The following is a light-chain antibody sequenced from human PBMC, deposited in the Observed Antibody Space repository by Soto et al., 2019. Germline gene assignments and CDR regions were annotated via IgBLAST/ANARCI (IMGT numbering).Light chain of an antibody. V-gene: IGLV2-14*01. CDR2: DVS. CDR1: SSDVGGYNY. J-gene: IGLJ1*01. CDR3: SSYKSSSTYV. Sequence: QSVLTQPASVSGSPGQSITISCTGTSSDVGGYNYVSWYQQHPGKAPKLMIYDVSNRPSGVSNRFSGSKSGNTASLTISGLQAEDEADYYCSSYKSSSTYVFGTGTQLTAL.